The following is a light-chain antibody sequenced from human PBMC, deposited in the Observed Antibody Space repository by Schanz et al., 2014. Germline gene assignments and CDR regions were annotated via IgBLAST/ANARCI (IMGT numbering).Light chain of an antibody. V-gene: IGKV3-15*01. CDR2: GAT. CDR3: QQRSNWPLT. J-gene: IGKJ4*01. Sequence: EVVMTQSPATLSVSPGEGATLSCRASQSVFSNLAWYQQRPGQAPRLLIYGATTRASGIPARFSGSGSGTDFTLTISSLEPEDFALYYCQQRSNWPLTFGGGTKVEIK. CDR1: QSVFSN.